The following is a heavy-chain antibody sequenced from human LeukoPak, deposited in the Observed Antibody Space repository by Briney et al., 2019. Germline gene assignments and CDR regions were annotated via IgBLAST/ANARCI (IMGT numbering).Heavy chain of an antibody. V-gene: IGHV1-8*01. J-gene: IGHJ4*02. CDR2: MNPNNGNA. CDR1: GYTFTNYD. D-gene: IGHD6-19*01. Sequence: ASVRVSCKASGYTFTNYDINWVRQATGQGLEWMGWMNPNNGNAGYAQKFQDKVTMTRDTSISTAYMELSSLRSEDTAIYYCARGAWYNSAYTALHYFDYWGQGTLVTVSS. CDR3: ARGAWYNSAYTALHYFDY.